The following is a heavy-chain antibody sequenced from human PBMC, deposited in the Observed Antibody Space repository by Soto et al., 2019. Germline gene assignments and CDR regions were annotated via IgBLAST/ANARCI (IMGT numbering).Heavy chain of an antibody. J-gene: IGHJ4*02. CDR2: IYYSGST. V-gene: IGHV4-39*01. CDR3: ATDFDSSTAD. D-gene: IGHD6-13*01. CDR1: GGSISSSSYY. Sequence: SETLSLTCTVSGGSISSSSYYWGWIRQPPGKGLEWIGSIYYSGSTYYNPSLKGRVTISVDTSKNQFSLKLSSVTAADTAVYYCATDFDSSTADWGQGTLVTVSS.